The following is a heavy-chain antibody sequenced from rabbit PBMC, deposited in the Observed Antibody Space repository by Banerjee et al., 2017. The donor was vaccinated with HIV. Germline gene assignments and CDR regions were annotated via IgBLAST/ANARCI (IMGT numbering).Heavy chain of an antibody. CDR1: GFSFSSSYW. CDR2: IYAGSSGST. J-gene: IGHJ4*01. D-gene: IGHD5-1*01. V-gene: IGHV1S45*01. Sequence: QEQLEESGGDLVKPEGSLTLTCTASGFSFSSSYWICWVRQAPGKGLEWIACIYAGSSGSTYYASWAKGRFTISKTSSTTVTLQMTSLTAADTATYFCARSHYAFFDSFNLWGPGTLVTV. CDR3: ARSHYAFFDSFNL.